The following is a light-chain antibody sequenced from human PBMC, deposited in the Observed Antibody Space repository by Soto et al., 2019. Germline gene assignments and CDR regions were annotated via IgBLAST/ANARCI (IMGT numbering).Light chain of an antibody. CDR1: QSISSW. CDR2: DAS. V-gene: IGKV1-5*01. CDR3: QQYNSYLLT. Sequence: DIQMTQSPSTLSASVGDRVTITCRASQSISSWLAWYQQKPGTAPKLLIYDASRLESGVPSRFSGSGSGTEFTLTISSLQPYDFATYYCQQYNSYLLTFGGGTKVEIK. J-gene: IGKJ4*01.